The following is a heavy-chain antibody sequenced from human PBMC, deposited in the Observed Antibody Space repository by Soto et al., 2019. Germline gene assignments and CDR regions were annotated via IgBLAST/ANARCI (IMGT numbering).Heavy chain of an antibody. Sequence: GGSLRLSCAASGFTFSGSAMHWVRQASGKGLEWVGRIRSKANSYATAYAASVKGRFTISRDDSKNTGYLQMNSLKTEDTAVYYCTRHSDYYYDSSGPDYWGQGTLVTVSS. J-gene: IGHJ4*02. D-gene: IGHD3-22*01. CDR1: GFTFSGSA. V-gene: IGHV3-73*01. CDR3: TRHSDYYYDSSGPDY. CDR2: IRSKANSYAT.